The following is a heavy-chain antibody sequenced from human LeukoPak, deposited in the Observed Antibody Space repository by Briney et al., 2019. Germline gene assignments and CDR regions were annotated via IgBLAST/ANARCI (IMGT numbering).Heavy chain of an antibody. D-gene: IGHD3-3*01. CDR1: GGSISSSSYY. CDR2: IYYSGST. J-gene: IGHJ6*03. CDR3: ARNDFWSGYYPQYYYYYMDV. Sequence: PSETLSLTCTVSGGSISSSSYYWGWIRQPPGKGLEWIGSIYYSGSTYYNPSLKSRVTISVDTSKNQFSLKLSSVTAADTAVYYCARNDFWSGYYPQYYYYYMDVWGKGTTVTVSS. V-gene: IGHV4-39*07.